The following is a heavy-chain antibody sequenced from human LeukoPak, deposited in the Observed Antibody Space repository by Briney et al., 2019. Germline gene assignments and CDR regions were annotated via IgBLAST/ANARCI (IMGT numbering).Heavy chain of an antibody. CDR1: GGSISSYY. J-gene: IGHJ4*02. CDR3: ARGKLPGVY. Sequence: PSETLSLTCTVSGGSISSYYWSWIRQPPGKGLEWIGYIYYSGSTNYNPSLKSRVTISVDTSKNQFSLKLSSVTAADTAVYYCARGKLPGVYWGQGTLVTVSS. CDR2: IYYSGST. D-gene: IGHD5-24*01. V-gene: IGHV4-59*01.